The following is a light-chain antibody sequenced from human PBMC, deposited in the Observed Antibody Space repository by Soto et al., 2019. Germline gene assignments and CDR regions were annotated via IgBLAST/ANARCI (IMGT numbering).Light chain of an antibody. J-gene: IGKJ4*01. CDR3: QEFASN. Sequence: IVLNQSTGTLSLSPGDRATLPRRAGHSLSNSNLAWYQHKTGQAPRLLIYGPYNRATRIPERSSGSGSGTDFILTINRLEPEEVSVYYCQEFASNFGGGTKVDIK. CDR1: HSLSNSN. CDR2: GPY. V-gene: IGKV3-20*01.